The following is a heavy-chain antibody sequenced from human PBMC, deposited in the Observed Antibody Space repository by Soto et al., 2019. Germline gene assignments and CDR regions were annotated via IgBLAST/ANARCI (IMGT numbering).Heavy chain of an antibody. CDR1: GGSISSDGYY. V-gene: IGHV4-31*03. D-gene: IGHD6-19*01. CDR2: LYYTGST. CDR3: ARDRLQYSSGWSLDP. J-gene: IGHJ5*02. Sequence: QVQLRESGPGLVKASQTLSLTCTVSGGSISSDGYYWNWIRQHPGKGLEWIGYLYYTGSTDYNPSLKSRVTISRDTSKSQFSLKLSSVTAADTAIYYCARDRLQYSSGWSLDPWGQGILVTVSS.